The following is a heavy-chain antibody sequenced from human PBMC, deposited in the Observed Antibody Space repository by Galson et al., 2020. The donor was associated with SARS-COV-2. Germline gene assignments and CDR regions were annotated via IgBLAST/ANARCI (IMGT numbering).Heavy chain of an antibody. CDR2: IKQDGSEQ. Sequence: GGSLRLSCAASGFTFSSYWMSWVRQAPGKGLEWVANIKQDGSEQYYVDSVKGRFTISRDNAKNSLYLQMNSLRAEDTAVYYCARAPDFWSGYYAPYYFDYWGQGTLVTVSS. D-gene: IGHD3-3*01. J-gene: IGHJ4*02. CDR1: GFTFSSYW. V-gene: IGHV3-7*03. CDR3: ARAPDFWSGYYAPYYFDY.